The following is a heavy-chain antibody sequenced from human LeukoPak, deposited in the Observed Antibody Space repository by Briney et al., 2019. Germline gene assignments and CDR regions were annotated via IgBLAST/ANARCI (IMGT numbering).Heavy chain of an antibody. CDR2: IYSGGST. V-gene: IGHV3-66*01. Sequence: PGGSLRLSCAASGLTFSSYRMNWVRQAPGKGLEWVSVIYSGGSTYYADSMKGRFAISRDSSKNTLFLQMNSLRAEDTAVYYCARSYSNHLFGMDVWGQGTTVTVS. CDR3: ARSYSNHLFGMDV. CDR1: GLTFSSYR. D-gene: IGHD4-11*01. J-gene: IGHJ6*02.